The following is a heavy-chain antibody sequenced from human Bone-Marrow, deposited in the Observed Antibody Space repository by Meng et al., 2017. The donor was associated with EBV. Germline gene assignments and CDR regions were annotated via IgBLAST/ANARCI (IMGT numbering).Heavy chain of an antibody. CDR3: ARDTTLLGVYYDSSGQPIGASVGFDP. J-gene: IGHJ5*02. V-gene: IGHV4-39*07. CDR2: IYYSGST. CDR1: GGSTSTSGYY. Sequence: QLQLQESGPGLVKPSETLSLPCPVCGGSTSTSGYYWGWIRQPPGKGLEWIVSIYYSGSTYYNPSLKSRVTISVDTSKNQFSLKLSSVTAADTAVYYCARDTTLLGVYYDSSGQPIGASVGFDPWGQGTLVTVSS. D-gene: IGHD3-22*01.